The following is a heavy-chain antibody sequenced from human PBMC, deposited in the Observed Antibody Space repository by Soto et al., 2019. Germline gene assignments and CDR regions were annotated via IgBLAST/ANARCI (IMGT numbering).Heavy chain of an antibody. CDR1: GFTFSSYS. CDR3: ASDLYSSSWYGVNYYYYGMDV. V-gene: IGHV3-21*01. CDR2: SSSSSSYI. D-gene: IGHD6-13*01. Sequence: EVQLVESGGGLVKPGGSLRLSCAASGFTFSSYSMNWVRQAPGKGLEWVSSSSSSSSYIYYADSVKGRFTISRDNAKNSLYLPMNSLRAEDTAVYYCASDLYSSSWYGVNYYYYGMDVWGQGTTVTVSS. J-gene: IGHJ6*02.